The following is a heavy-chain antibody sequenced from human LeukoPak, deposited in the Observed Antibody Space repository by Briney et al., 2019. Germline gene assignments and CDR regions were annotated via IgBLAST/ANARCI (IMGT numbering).Heavy chain of an antibody. J-gene: IGHJ4*02. CDR3: ATWPSGSLELDY. CDR2: TIPIFGTA. Sequence: GASVKVSCKASGGTFSSYAISWVRQAPGQGLEWMGGTIPIFGTANYAQKFQGRVTITADESTSTAYMELSSLRSEDTAVYYCATWPSGSLELDYWGQGTLVTVSS. CDR1: GGTFSSYA. D-gene: IGHD6-25*01. V-gene: IGHV1-69*13.